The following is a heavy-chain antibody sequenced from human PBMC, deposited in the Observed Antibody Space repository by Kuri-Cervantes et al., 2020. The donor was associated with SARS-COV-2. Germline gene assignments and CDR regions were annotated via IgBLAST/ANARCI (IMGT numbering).Heavy chain of an antibody. Sequence: GESLKISCAASGFTFSSYAMSWVRQAPGKGLEWVPYISSSGSTIYYADSVKGRFTISRDNSKNSLYLQMNSLRADDTALYYCARDKDGIEEFDYWGQGTLVTVSS. CDR1: GFTFSSYA. J-gene: IGHJ4*02. V-gene: IGHV3-48*01. D-gene: IGHD5-24*01. CDR2: ISSSGSTI. CDR3: ARDKDGIEEFDY.